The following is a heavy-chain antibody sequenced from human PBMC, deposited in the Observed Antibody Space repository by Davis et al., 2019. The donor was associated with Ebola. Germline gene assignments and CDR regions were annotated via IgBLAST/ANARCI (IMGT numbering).Heavy chain of an antibody. V-gene: IGHV3-33*01. Sequence: GGSLRLSCAASGFTFSSYGMHWVRQAPGKGLEWVAVIWYDGSNKYYADSVKGRFTISRNNAEKSVFLQMNSLTDEDTAVYYCVRDHNWSFDSWGQGTLVIVSS. CDR2: IWYDGSNK. J-gene: IGHJ4*02. CDR1: GFTFSSYG. CDR3: VRDHNWSFDS.